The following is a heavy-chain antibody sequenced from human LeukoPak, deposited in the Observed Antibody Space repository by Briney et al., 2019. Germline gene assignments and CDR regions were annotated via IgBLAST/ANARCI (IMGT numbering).Heavy chain of an antibody. D-gene: IGHD3-3*01. V-gene: IGHV3-7*01. Sequence: GGSLRLSCAASGFMFSSYWMSWVRQAPGKGLEWVANIKQDGSEKYYVDSVKGRFTISRDNAKNSLYLQMNSLRAEDTAVYYCARDLMLEPNRFDPWGQGALVTVSS. CDR2: IKQDGSEK. CDR3: ARDLMLEPNRFDP. CDR1: GFMFSSYW. J-gene: IGHJ5*02.